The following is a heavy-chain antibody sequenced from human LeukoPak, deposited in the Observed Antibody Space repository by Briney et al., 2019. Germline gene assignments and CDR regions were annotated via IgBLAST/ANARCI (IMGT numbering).Heavy chain of an antibody. CDR1: GYTFTGYY. V-gene: IGHV1-2*02. CDR3: AREGGRFDP. CDR2: INPNSGGT. J-gene: IGHJ5*02. D-gene: IGHD1-26*01. Sequence: ASVKVSCKASGYTFTGYYMHWVRQAPGQGLEWMGWINPNSGGTNYAQKFQGRVTMTRDTSTSTIYMELSSLRSEDTAVYYCAREGGRFDPWGQGTLVTVSS.